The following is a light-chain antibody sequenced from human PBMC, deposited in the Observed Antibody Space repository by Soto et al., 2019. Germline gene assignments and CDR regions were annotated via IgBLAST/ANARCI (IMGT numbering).Light chain of an antibody. CDR3: KSYPGRNPYV. Sequence: QSALTQPPSASGSPGQSVTISCTGTKNDIGVYDFVSWYQHHPGKAPRLIIYEVVQRPSGVPDRFSGSKSGNTASLTVSGPQVGDGVVYFGKSYPGRNPYVFGGGTKLPV. J-gene: IGLJ7*01. CDR1: KNDIGVYDF. CDR2: EVV. V-gene: IGLV2-8*01.